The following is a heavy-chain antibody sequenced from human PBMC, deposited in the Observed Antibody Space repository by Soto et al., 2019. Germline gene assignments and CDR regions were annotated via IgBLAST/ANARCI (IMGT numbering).Heavy chain of an antibody. D-gene: IGHD2-2*01. CDR3: ASPVPPAAYYSGLDV. Sequence: QVQLVQSGAEVKKPGSSVKVSCKASGGTFSSYAISWVRQAPGQGLEWMGGIIPIFGTANYAQKFQGRVTLTXAXPXXTAYMELSSLRSEDTAVYYCASPVPPAAYYSGLDVWGQGTTVTVSS. J-gene: IGHJ6*02. CDR1: GGTFSSYA. CDR2: IIPIFGTA. V-gene: IGHV1-69*05.